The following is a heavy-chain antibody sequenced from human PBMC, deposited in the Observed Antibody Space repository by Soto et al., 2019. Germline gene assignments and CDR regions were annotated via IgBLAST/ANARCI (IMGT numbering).Heavy chain of an antibody. D-gene: IGHD2-2*01. CDR1: GGSISSGDYY. V-gene: IGHV4-30-4*01. Sequence: PSETLSLTCTVSGGSISSGDYYWNWIRQPPGKGLEWIGYIYYSGSTYYNPSLKSRVTISVDTSKNQFSLKLSSVTAADTAVYYCARLEGADATASYIWGQGTMVTVSS. CDR2: IYYSGST. J-gene: IGHJ3*02. CDR3: ARLEGADATASYI.